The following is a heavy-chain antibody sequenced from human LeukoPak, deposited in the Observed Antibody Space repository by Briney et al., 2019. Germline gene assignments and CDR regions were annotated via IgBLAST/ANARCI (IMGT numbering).Heavy chain of an antibody. CDR2: ISDIGTTQ. CDR1: GFTVSSNY. Sequence: GGSLRLSCAASGFTVSSNYMSWVRQPAGKGLQWVSYISDIGTTQHYADSVKGRFTISRDNAKNSLYLQMNSLRAEDTAVYYCAREGAYRTSSPAGYWGQGTLVTVSS. D-gene: IGHD6-6*01. J-gene: IGHJ4*02. V-gene: IGHV3-11*04. CDR3: AREGAYRTSSPAGY.